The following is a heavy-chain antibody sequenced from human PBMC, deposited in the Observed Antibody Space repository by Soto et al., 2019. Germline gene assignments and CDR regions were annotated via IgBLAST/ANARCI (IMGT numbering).Heavy chain of an antibody. CDR2: IYSGGST. CDR3: ARDAVDTAMVTRDY. D-gene: IGHD5-18*01. Sequence: GGSLRLSCAASGFTVSSNYMSWVRQAPGKGLEWVSVIYSGGSTYYADSVKGRFTISRDNSKNTLYLQMNSLRAEDTAVYYCARDAVDTAMVTRDYWGQGTLVTV. V-gene: IGHV3-53*01. J-gene: IGHJ4*02. CDR1: GFTVSSNY.